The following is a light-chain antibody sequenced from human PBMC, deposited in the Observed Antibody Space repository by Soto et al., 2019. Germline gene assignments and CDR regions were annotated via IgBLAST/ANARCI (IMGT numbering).Light chain of an antibody. CDR3: SSYTRTSTRI. J-gene: IGLJ2*01. CDR2: EVS. Sequence: QSVLTQPASVSGSPGQSITISCTGTNGDVGGYNYVSWYQHHPGKAPKLMIFEVSNRPSGVSNRFSGSKSGNTASLTISGLQTEDEADYYCSSYTRTSTRIFGGGTKLTVL. CDR1: NGDVGGYNY. V-gene: IGLV2-14*01.